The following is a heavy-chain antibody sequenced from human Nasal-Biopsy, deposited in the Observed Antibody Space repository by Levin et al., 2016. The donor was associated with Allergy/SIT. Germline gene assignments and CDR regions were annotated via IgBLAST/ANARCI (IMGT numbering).Heavy chain of an antibody. CDR2: IRDDGSKK. V-gene: IGHV3-30*02. D-gene: IGHD2-21*01. CDR3: ATKDIAVVPADQAAFDI. Sequence: GESLKISCAASGFTFSNYGMHWVRQAPGKGLEWVALIRDDGSKKFYVDSVKGRFTISRDNSRNTLFLQMNSLRAEDTAIYYCATKDIAVVPADQAAFDIWGQGTMVTVS. CDR1: GFTFSNYG. J-gene: IGHJ3*02.